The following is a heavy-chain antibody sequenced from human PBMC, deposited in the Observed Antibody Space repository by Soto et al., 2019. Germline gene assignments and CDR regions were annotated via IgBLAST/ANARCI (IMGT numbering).Heavy chain of an antibody. Sequence: AASVKVSCKASGYTFTTYDINWVRQATGQGLEWVGWMNPKSGYTGFAQKFQGRVSMTRDTSISTAYMELSSLRSEDTAVYYCVRVFGSIDYWGQGTLVTVSS. CDR1: GYTFTTYD. V-gene: IGHV1-8*01. CDR2: MNPKSGYT. J-gene: IGHJ4*02. D-gene: IGHD2-21*01. CDR3: VRVFGSIDY.